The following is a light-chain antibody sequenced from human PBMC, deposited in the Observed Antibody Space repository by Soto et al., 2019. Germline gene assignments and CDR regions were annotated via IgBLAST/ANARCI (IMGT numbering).Light chain of an antibody. V-gene: IGLV2-14*01. CDR2: EVN. Sequence: QSALTQPASVSVSPGQSITSSCTGTSSDIGAYNYVSWYQQYPGRAPKLMIYEVNNRPSGVSNRFSGSKSGNTASLTISGLQAEDEADYYCSSFTTNSTYVVGAGTKVTVL. CDR3: SSFTTNSTYV. CDR1: SSDIGAYNY. J-gene: IGLJ1*01.